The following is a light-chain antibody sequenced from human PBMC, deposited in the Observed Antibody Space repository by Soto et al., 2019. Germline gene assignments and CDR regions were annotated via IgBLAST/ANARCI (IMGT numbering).Light chain of an antibody. V-gene: IGLV2-14*01. CDR3: SSYSSSGTLFV. J-gene: IGLJ1*01. CDR1: SSDVGGHNY. Sequence: QPVLTQPASVSGSPGQSITVSCTGTSSDVGGHNYVSWFQQHPGQAPKLLIYEVTTRPSGVSTRFSGSKSGNTASLTISGLQAEDEADYHCSSYSSSGTLFVFGTGTKLTVL. CDR2: EVT.